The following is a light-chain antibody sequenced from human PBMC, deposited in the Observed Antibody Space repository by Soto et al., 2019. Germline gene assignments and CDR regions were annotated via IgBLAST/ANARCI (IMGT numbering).Light chain of an antibody. V-gene: IGKV1-39*01. CDR3: QQSYSTPWT. J-gene: IGKJ1*01. CDR1: QSSSND. Sequence: DIQMTQSPSSLSASVGDRVTITCRASQSSSNDLNWYQQKPGKAPKLLIYDASSLESGVPSRCSGRGSGTDFTLNISSLQPEDFATYYCQQSYSTPWTFGQGTKVDIK. CDR2: DAS.